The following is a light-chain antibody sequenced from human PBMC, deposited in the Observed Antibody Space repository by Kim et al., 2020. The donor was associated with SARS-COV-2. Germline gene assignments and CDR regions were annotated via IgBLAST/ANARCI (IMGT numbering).Light chain of an antibody. J-gene: IGKJ1*01. Sequence: EIVLTQSPATLSLSPGERATLSCRASQSVSSYLAWYQQKHGQAPSLLIYDASNRAAGIPTRFGGGGSGKDFTLTISSLEPEDFAVYYCQQRSNWPTFGQGTKVDIK. CDR1: QSVSSY. V-gene: IGKV3-11*01. CDR2: DAS. CDR3: QQRSNWPT.